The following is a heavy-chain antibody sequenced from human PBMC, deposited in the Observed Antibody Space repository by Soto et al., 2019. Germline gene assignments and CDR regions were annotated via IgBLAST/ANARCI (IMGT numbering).Heavy chain of an antibody. CDR1: GFTFSSYG. Sequence: QVQLVESGGGVDQPGRSLRLSCAASGFTFSSYGMHWVRQAPGKGLEWVAVISYDGSNKYYADSVKGRFTISRDNSKNTLYLQMNSLRAEDTAVYYGLKGIEDWGQGTLVTVSS. V-gene: IGHV3-30*03. J-gene: IGHJ4*02. D-gene: IGHD3-10*01. CDR2: ISYDGSNK. CDR3: LKGIED.